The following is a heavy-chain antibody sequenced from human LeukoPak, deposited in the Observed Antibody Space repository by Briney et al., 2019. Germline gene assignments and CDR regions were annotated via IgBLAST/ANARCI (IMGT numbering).Heavy chain of an antibody. D-gene: IGHD2-8*02. CDR1: GFTFSYNG. CDR3: AKYRRAEIRVASYFDY. V-gene: IGHV3-30*02. Sequence: PGGSLRLSCVASGFTFSYNGMHWVRQAPGKGLEWVAFIRYDGSNKYYADSVKDRFTISRDNSKTTLYLQMNSLRDEDTAVYYCAKYRRAEIRVASYFDYWGQGTLGTVSS. J-gene: IGHJ4*02. CDR2: IRYDGSNK.